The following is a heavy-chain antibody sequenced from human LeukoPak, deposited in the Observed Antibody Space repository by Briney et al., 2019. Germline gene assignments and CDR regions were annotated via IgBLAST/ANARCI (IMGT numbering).Heavy chain of an antibody. CDR1: GFTFNDYW. CDR3: ARGKGSSSAGY. J-gene: IGHJ4*02. Sequence: GGSLRLSCAASGFTFNDYWLSWVRQAPGKGLEWVANIKQDGSEKNYVDSVMGRFTISRDNVKSSLYLQMNSLRAEDTAVYYCARGKGSSSAGYWGQGTLVIVSS. V-gene: IGHV3-7*01. D-gene: IGHD6-6*01. CDR2: IKQDGSEK.